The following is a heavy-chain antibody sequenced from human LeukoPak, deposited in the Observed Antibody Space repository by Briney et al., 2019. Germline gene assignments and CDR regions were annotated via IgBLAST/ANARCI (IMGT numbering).Heavy chain of an antibody. V-gene: IGHV3-7*01. CDR3: ARGAWTFDY. CDR2: IRQDGSEK. CDR1: GFTLSSYW. Sequence: GGSLRLSCVASGFTLSSYWMSWGRQEPRKGLEWVANIRQDGSEKYYVDSVKGRFTISRDNAKNSLYLQMNSLRAEDTAVYYCARGAWTFDYWGQGTLVSVSS. J-gene: IGHJ4*02. D-gene: IGHD3/OR15-3a*01.